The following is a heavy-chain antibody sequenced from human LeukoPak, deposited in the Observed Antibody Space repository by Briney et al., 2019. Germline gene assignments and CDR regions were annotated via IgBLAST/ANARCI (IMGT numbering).Heavy chain of an antibody. Sequence: GGSLRLSCAASGFTFSDYYMSWIRQAPGKGLEWVSYISSSSSYTNYADSVKGRFTISRDNAKNSLYLQMNSLRAEDTAVYYCAGVGGTGDGVYWGQGTLVTVSS. CDR2: ISSSSSYT. J-gene: IGHJ4*02. D-gene: IGHD7-27*01. CDR3: AGVGGTGDGVY. V-gene: IGHV3-11*05. CDR1: GFTFSDYY.